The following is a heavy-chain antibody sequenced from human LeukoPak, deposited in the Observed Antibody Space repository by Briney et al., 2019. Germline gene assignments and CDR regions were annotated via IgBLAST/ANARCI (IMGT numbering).Heavy chain of an antibody. CDR1: GGSISSYY. J-gene: IGHJ4*02. CDR2: IYYSGST. Sequence: SETLSLTCTVAGGSISSYYWSWIRQPPRKGLEWIGYIYYSGSTNYNPSLKSRVTISVDTSKSQFSLKLSSVTAADTAVYYCARVLVATGYYFDYWGQGTLVTVSS. V-gene: IGHV4-59*01. CDR3: ARVLVATGYYFDY. D-gene: IGHD5-12*01.